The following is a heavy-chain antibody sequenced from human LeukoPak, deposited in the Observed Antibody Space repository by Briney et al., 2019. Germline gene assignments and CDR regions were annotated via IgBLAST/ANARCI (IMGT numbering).Heavy chain of an antibody. D-gene: IGHD3-10*01. CDR1: GFTFSSYW. Sequence: PGGSLRLSCAASGFTFSSYWMSWVRQAPGKGLEWVANIKQDGSEKYYVDSVKGRFTISRDNAKNSLYLQMNSLRAEDTAVYYCARSRWFGELLYYFDYWGQGTLVTVSS. CDR3: ARSRWFGELLYYFDY. V-gene: IGHV3-7*01. J-gene: IGHJ4*02. CDR2: IKQDGSEK.